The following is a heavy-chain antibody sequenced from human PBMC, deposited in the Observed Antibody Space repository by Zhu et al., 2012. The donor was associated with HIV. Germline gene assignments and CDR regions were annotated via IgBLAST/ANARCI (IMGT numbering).Heavy chain of an antibody. CDR3: ARLTRPGVGAIIPNL. Sequence: QVQLQESGPGLVKPSETLSLTCTVSGGSISSSSYYWGWIRQPPGKGLEWIGNIYYSGSTYYNPSLKSRVTISVDTSKNQFSLKLSSVTAADTAVYYCARLTRPGVGAIIPNLWGQGTLVTVSS. V-gene: IGHV4-39*07. J-gene: IGHJ4*02. CDR2: IYYSGST. CDR1: GGSISSSSYY. D-gene: IGHD1-26*01.